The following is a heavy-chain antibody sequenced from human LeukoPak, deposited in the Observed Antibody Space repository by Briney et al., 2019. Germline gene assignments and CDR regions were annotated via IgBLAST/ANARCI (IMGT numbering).Heavy chain of an antibody. CDR1: GGSITSSTHY. CDR2: IYYTGSPT. CDR3: ARDFLRDYGDPFDS. J-gene: IGHJ4*02. D-gene: IGHD4-17*01. Sequence: ETLSLTCTVSGGSITSSTHYWGWIRQPPGKGLEWIGTIYYTGSPTFYNPSLKSRLTISVDTSKSHFSLKLTSVTAADTAVYYCARDFLRDYGDPFDSWGQGTLVTVSS. V-gene: IGHV4-39*07.